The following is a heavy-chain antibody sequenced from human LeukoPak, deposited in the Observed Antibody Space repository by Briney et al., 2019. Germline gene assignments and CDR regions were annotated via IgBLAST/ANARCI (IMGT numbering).Heavy chain of an antibody. CDR2: INPSGGST. D-gene: IGHD6-13*01. Sequence: GASVKVSCKPSGYTFTGYYIHWVRQAPGQGLEWMGIINPSGGSTSYAQKFQGRVTMTRDMSTSTVYMELSSLRSEDTAVYYCAREGQQPIGFDPWGQGTLVTVSS. J-gene: IGHJ5*02. V-gene: IGHV1-46*01. CDR3: AREGQQPIGFDP. CDR1: GYTFTGYY.